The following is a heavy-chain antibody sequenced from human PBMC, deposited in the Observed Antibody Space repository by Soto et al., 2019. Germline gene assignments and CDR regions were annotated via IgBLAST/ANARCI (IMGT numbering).Heavy chain of an antibody. D-gene: IGHD3-3*01. V-gene: IGHV3-23*01. CDR1: GFTFSSYA. CDR3: AKARQYYDFWSGYPLAYYYYMDV. J-gene: IGHJ6*03. Sequence: PGGSLRLSCAASGFTFSSYAMSWVRQAPGKGLEWVSAISGSGGSTYYADSVKGRFTISRDNSKNTLYLQMNSLRAEDTAVYYCAKARQYYDFWSGYPLAYYYYMDVWGKGTTVIGTS. CDR2: ISGSGGST.